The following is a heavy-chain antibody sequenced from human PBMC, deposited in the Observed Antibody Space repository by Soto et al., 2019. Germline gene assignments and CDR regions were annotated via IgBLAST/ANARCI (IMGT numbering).Heavy chain of an antibody. D-gene: IGHD3-16*02. Sequence: GGSLRLSCAASGFTFSSYAMSWVRQAPGKGLEWVSAISGSGGSTYYADSVKGRFTISRDNSKNTLYLQMNSLRAEDTAVYYCAKDRVHYDYIWGSYRFDYWGQGTLVTVSS. CDR2: ISGSGGST. CDR1: GFTFSSYA. J-gene: IGHJ4*02. CDR3: AKDRVHYDYIWGSYRFDY. V-gene: IGHV3-23*01.